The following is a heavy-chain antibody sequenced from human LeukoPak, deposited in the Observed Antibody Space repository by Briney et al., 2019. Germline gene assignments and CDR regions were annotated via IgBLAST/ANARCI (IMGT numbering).Heavy chain of an antibody. V-gene: IGHV1-2*02. D-gene: IGHD4-17*01. J-gene: IGHJ6*02. CDR3: ARGGYGDYYYYGMDV. Sequence: ASVKVSCKASGYTFTGYYMHWVRQAPGQGLEWMGWIKPNSGGTNYAQKFQGRVTMTRDTSISTAYMELSRLRSDDTAVYYCARGGYGDYYYYGMDVWGQGTRSPSP. CDR2: IKPNSGGT. CDR1: GYTFTGYY.